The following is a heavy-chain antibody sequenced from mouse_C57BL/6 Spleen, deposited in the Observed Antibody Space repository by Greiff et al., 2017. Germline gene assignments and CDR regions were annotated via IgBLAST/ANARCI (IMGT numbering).Heavy chain of an antibody. J-gene: IGHJ2*01. D-gene: IGHD3-1*01. CDR1: GYTFTDYE. CDR3: TRGLTPYYFDY. CDR2: IDPETGGT. V-gene: IGHV1-15*01. Sequence: QVQLQQSGAELVRPGASVTLSCKASGYTFTDYEMHWVKQTPVHVLEWIGAIDPETGGTAYNQKFKGKAILTADKSSSTAYMELRSLTSEDSAVYYCTRGLTPYYFDYWGQGTTLTVSS.